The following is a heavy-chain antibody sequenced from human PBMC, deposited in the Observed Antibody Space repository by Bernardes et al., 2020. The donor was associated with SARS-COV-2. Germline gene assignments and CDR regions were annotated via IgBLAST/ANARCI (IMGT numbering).Heavy chain of an antibody. J-gene: IGHJ5*02. V-gene: IGHV4-31*03. Sequence: SETLSLTCTVSGASIRNGGDYWTWIRQRPGKGLEWIGYIYYSGNTHYNPSLKSRATISVDTSENQFSLKLNSMTAADTAVYYCARGTWIELWLGGNWFDPWGQGRLVTVSS. D-gene: IGHD5-18*01. CDR1: GASIRNGGDY. CDR3: ARGTWIELWLGGNWFDP. CDR2: IYYSGNT.